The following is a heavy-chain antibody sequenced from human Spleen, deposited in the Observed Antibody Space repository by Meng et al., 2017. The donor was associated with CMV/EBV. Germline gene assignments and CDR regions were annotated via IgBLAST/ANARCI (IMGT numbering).Heavy chain of an antibody. Sequence: ASVKVSCKASGYNFTGYYIHWVRQAPGQGLEWMGWISAYNGNTNYAQKLQGRVTMTTDTSTSTAYMELRSLRSDDTAVYYCARDYVDDYGDHGAFDIWGQGTMVTVSS. CDR1: GYNFTGYY. CDR2: ISAYNGNT. D-gene: IGHD4-17*01. V-gene: IGHV1-18*04. J-gene: IGHJ3*02. CDR3: ARDYVDDYGDHGAFDI.